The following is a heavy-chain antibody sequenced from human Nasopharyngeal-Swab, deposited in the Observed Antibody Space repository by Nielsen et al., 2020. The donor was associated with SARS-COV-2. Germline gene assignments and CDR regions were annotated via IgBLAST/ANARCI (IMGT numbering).Heavy chain of an antibody. Sequence: SETLSLTCAVYGGSFSGYYWSWIRQPPGKGLEWIGEINHSGSTNYNPSLKIRVTISVDTSKNQFSLKLSSVTAADTAVYSCARGSYIVVVPAAIGFDPWGQGTLVTVSS. CDR1: GGSFSGYY. CDR3: ARGSYIVVVPAAIGFDP. D-gene: IGHD2-2*02. CDR2: INHSGST. J-gene: IGHJ5*02. V-gene: IGHV4-34*01.